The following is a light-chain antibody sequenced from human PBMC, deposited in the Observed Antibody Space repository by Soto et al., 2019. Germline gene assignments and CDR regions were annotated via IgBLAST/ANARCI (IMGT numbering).Light chain of an antibody. Sequence: ETVLTQSPGTLSLSPGERATLSCRASQSVSANNLAWYQQKAGQAPRLLIYSASSRATGIPDRFSGSGSGTDFTLTISSLEPEDLAVYYCQQYGSSPRTFGRGTKVEIK. CDR2: SAS. CDR3: QQYGSSPRT. V-gene: IGKV3-20*01. J-gene: IGKJ1*01. CDR1: QSVSANN.